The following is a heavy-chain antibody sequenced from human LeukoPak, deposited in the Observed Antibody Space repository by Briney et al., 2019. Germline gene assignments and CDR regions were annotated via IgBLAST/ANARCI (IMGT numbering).Heavy chain of an antibody. CDR3: ASRRGQEGFNYYYYMDV. D-gene: IGHD3-10*01. CDR2: ISSSGSTI. J-gene: IGHJ6*03. Sequence: PGGSLRLSCAASGFTFSSYEMNWVRQAPGKGLEWVSYISSSGSTIYYADPVKGRFTISRDNAKNSLYLQMNSLRAEDTAVYYCASRRGQEGFNYYYYMDVWGKGTTVTVSS. CDR1: GFTFSSYE. V-gene: IGHV3-48*03.